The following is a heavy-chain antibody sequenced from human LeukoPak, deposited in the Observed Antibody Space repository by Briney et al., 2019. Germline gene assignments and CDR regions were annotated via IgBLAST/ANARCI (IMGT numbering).Heavy chain of an antibody. Sequence: ASVKVSCKASGYTFTGYYMHWVRQAPGQGLEWMGWINPNSGGTNYAQKFQGWVTMTTDTSISTAYMELSRLRSDDTAVYYCARQFGGISTDSYYSPLDCRGPGALVTFAS. CDR2: INPNSGGT. D-gene: IGHD2/OR15-2a*01. CDR1: GYTFTGYY. CDR3: ARQFGGISTDSYYSPLDC. V-gene: IGHV1-2*04. J-gene: IGHJ4*03.